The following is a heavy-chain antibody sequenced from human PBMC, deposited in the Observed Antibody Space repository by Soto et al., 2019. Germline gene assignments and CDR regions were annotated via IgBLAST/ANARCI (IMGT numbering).Heavy chain of an antibody. CDR3: ARLYCSSSSCYSVGAFDI. CDR2: IWFDGSDK. V-gene: IGHV3-33*01. Sequence: GGSLRLSCAASGFTFSSYGMHWVRQAPGKGLEWVALIWFDGSDKYYGDSVKGRFTISRDNSKNTVHLQMNSLRVGDTAVYYCARLYCSSSSCYSVGAFDIRGQGTVVTVSS. CDR1: GFTFSSYG. D-gene: IGHD2-2*01. J-gene: IGHJ3*02.